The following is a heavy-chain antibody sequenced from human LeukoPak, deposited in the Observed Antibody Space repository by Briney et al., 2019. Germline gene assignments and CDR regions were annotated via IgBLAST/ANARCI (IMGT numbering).Heavy chain of an antibody. CDR1: GDSISSYY. CDR3: ARVGSGSFDY. J-gene: IGHJ4*02. D-gene: IGHD6-19*01. CDR2: IYYSGNT. Sequence: SETLSLTCTVSGDSISSYYWSWIRQPPGKGLEWIGYIYYSGNTNYNPSLKSRVTISIDTSKNQFSVKLNSVTAADTAVYYCARVGSGSFDYWGQGTLVTVSS. V-gene: IGHV4-59*01.